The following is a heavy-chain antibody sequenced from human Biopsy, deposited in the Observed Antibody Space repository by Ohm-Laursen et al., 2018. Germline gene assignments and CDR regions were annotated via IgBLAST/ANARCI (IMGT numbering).Heavy chain of an antibody. Sequence: SVKVSCKVSGYTFTGYHVHWVRQAPGQGLEWMGWINAKTGDTNYAQKFQGRVTMTTDTSTSTVYLELRRLISDDTAVYYCARDIMNRIAGLVARSDVFDVWGQGTLVTVSS. CDR1: GYTFTGYH. CDR3: ARDIMNRIAGLVARSDVFDV. J-gene: IGHJ3*01. D-gene: IGHD3-16*01. V-gene: IGHV1-2*02. CDR2: INAKTGDT.